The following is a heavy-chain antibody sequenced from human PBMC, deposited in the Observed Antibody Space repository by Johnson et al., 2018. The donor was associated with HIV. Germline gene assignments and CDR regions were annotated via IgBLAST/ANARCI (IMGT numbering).Heavy chain of an antibody. Sequence: EVQLVESGGGVVQPGRSLRLSCAASGFTFSSYAMSWVRQAPGKGLEWVGRIRSKANSYATAYAASVKGRFTISRDDSKNTAYLQMNSLKTEDTAVYYCTRHGGYDPRGYVVAFDIWGQGTMVTVSS. D-gene: IGHD5-12*01. J-gene: IGHJ3*02. CDR1: GFTFSSYA. CDR2: IRSKANSYAT. CDR3: TRHGGYDPRGYVVAFDI. V-gene: IGHV3-73*01.